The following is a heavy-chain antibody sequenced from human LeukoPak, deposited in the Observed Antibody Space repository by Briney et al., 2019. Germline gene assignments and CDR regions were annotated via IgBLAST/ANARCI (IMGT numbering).Heavy chain of an antibody. CDR3: ARYDSRSYWDSRIEFDS. CDR2: ISAYKGNT. CDR1: GYTFTIYY. D-gene: IGHD1-26*01. J-gene: IGHJ4*02. Sequence: ASVKVSCKASGYTFTIYYISCVRQPPGQGLEGGGCISAYKGNTKYTQKLQGRVTITTHTSPSPAHMELGSVKSENRGLYYLARYDSRSYWDSRIEFDSWGQGTLVTVSS. V-gene: IGHV1-18*01.